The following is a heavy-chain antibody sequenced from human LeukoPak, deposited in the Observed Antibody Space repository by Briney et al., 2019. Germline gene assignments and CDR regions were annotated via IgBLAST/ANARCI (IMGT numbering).Heavy chain of an antibody. CDR3: AREGPGFEHY. CDR2: IKQEGSEK. V-gene: IGHV3-7*01. Sequence: GGSLRLSSAASGFTSSSYWMSCDSPVQGKGLEWVANIKQEGSEKYYGDSVKGRFTISRDKAKNSLYLQMNSLRAEDTAVYYCAREGPGFEHYWGQGTLVTVSS. CDR1: GFTSSSYW. J-gene: IGHJ4*02. D-gene: IGHD3-9*01.